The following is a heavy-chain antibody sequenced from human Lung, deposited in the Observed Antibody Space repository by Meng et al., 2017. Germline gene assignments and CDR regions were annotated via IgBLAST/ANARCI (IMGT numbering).Heavy chain of an antibody. CDR1: GFSLTTGGVG. CDR2: IYWDDDK. V-gene: IGHV2-5*02. CDR3: AHVYGSGWYHFDF. Sequence: QITLKESGPTLVKPTQTLTLICTLSGFSLTTGGVGVVWIRQPPGKALEWLALIYWDDDKNYRPSLKTRLSVTKDTSKNQVVLALTNVGPEDTATYYCAHVYGSGWYHFDFWGQGTLVTV. J-gene: IGHJ4*02. D-gene: IGHD6-19*01.